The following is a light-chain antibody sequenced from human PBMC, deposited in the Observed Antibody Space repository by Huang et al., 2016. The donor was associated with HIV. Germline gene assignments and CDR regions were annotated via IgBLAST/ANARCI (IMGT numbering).Light chain of an antibody. Sequence: EIIMTQSPATLSLSPGEGASLSCRANQSVATSLAWYLHRPGQSPRILIFGASTRASGRPGRFSGSGSGTQFTLTVSGLQSEDFAVYYCQQYHNWPYTFGQGTKLEI. CDR1: QSVATS. CDR2: GAS. J-gene: IGKJ2*01. CDR3: QQYHNWPYT. V-gene: IGKV3-15*01.